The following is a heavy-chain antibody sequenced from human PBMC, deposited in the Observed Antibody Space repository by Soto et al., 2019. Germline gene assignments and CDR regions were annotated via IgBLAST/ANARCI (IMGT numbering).Heavy chain of an antibody. V-gene: IGHV4-30-4*01. J-gene: IGHJ2*01. D-gene: IGHD3-22*01. CDR3: ARMYYFYDKWYFDL. CDR1: GASINNNDYY. CDR2: VYYSGTT. Sequence: SETLSLTCTVSGASINNNDYYWSWIRQTPGKGLEWIGYVYYSGTTDYIPSLKSRLSMSIDKSQNQFTLKLNSVTAADTATYYCARMYYFYDKWYFDLWGRGTLVTVSS.